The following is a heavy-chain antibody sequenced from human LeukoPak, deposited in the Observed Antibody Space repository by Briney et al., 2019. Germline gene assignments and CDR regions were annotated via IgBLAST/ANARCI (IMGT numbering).Heavy chain of an antibody. CDR3: ARQAQWLVRRYFDY. CDR1: GGSISSSSYY. D-gene: IGHD6-19*01. J-gene: IGHJ4*02. V-gene: IGHV4-39*01. CDR2: IYYSGST. Sequence: SETLSLTCTVSGGSISSSSYYWGWIRQPPGKGLEWIGSIYYSGSTYYNPSLMSRVTISVDTSKNQFSLKLSSVTAADTAVYYCARQAQWLVRRYFDYWGQGTLVTVSS.